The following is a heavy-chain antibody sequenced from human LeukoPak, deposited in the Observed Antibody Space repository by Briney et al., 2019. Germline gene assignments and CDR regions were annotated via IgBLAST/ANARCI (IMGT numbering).Heavy chain of an antibody. Sequence: SETLSLTCSVSGDSINSNYWRWLRQPPGKGLEWIGYIYYGGSTNYNPSLKSRVSMSVDTSKNQFSLNLSSVTAADTAVYYCARVPVDTAMVSRYFDYWGQGTLVTVSS. D-gene: IGHD5-18*01. CDR2: IYYGGST. J-gene: IGHJ4*02. CDR1: GDSINSNY. V-gene: IGHV4-59*01. CDR3: ARVPVDTAMVSRYFDY.